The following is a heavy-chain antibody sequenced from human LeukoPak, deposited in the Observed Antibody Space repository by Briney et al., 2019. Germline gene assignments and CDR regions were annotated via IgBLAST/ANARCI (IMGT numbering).Heavy chain of an antibody. CDR1: GFTFSRYG. V-gene: IGHV3-30*02. D-gene: IGHD1-1*01. Sequence: GGSVRLSCAASGFTFSRYGMHWLRQAPGKGLDGVAFIRYDGSNKYYADSVKGRFTISRDNSKNTLYLQMNSLRAEDTAVYYCAKDLWSKRHNLLPTLHFDYWGQGTLVTVSS. J-gene: IGHJ4*02. CDR2: IRYDGSNK. CDR3: AKDLWSKRHNLLPTLHFDY.